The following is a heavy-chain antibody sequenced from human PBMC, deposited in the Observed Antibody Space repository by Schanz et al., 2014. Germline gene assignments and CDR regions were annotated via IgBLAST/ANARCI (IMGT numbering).Heavy chain of an antibody. CDR3: ARIGGSVFDY. J-gene: IGHJ4*02. CDR1: GFSFSSYA. Sequence: EVQLLESGGGLVQPGGSLRLSCATSGFSFSSYAINWVRQAPGKGLEWVSIISGSGGNTYYADSVRGRFTISRDNSKTTVYLQMNSLRAEDTAVYYCARIGGSVFDYWAQGTLVTVSS. CDR2: ISGSGGNT. D-gene: IGHD3-10*01. V-gene: IGHV3-23*01.